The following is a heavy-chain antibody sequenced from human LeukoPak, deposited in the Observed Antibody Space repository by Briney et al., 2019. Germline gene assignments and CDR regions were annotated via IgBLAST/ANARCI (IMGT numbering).Heavy chain of an antibody. D-gene: IGHD3-10*01. CDR3: ARAADYYGSGSYYNAVYYYGMDV. V-gene: IGHV3-64*01. CDR2: ISSNGGST. J-gene: IGHJ6*02. CDR1: GFTFSSYA. Sequence: GGSLRPSCAASGFTFSSYAMHWVRQAPGKGLEYVSAISSNGGSTYYANSVKGRFTISRDNSKNTLYLQMGSLRAEDMAVYYCARAADYYGSGSYYNAVYYYGMDVWGQGTTVTVSS.